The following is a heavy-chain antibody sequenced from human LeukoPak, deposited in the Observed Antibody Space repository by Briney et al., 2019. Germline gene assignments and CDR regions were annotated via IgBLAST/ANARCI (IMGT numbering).Heavy chain of an antibody. CDR3: ARASIWPLYYYYYMDV. CDR1: GFTFSTYG. Sequence: GGSLRLSCAASGFTFSTYGMSWVRQAPGKGLEWVSGISGSGGSKYYADSVKGRFTISRDNSKNTLYLQMNSQRAEDTAVYYCARASIWPLYYYYYMDVWGKGTTVTVSS. CDR2: ISGSGGSK. J-gene: IGHJ6*03. D-gene: IGHD2/OR15-2a*01. V-gene: IGHV3-23*01.